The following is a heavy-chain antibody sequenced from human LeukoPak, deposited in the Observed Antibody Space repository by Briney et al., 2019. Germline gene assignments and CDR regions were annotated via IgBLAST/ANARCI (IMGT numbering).Heavy chain of an antibody. CDR1: GYSFTNYW. D-gene: IGHD3-10*01. CDR2: IYPGDSDT. V-gene: IGHV5-51*01. CDR3: ARLGTVRGVINWFDP. Sequence: GESLKISCKGSGYSFTNYWIGWVRQMPGKGLEWMGIIYPGDSDTRYSPSFQGQVTISADKSISTAYLQWSSLKASDTAMYYCARLGTVRGVINWFDPWGQGTLVTVSS. J-gene: IGHJ5*02.